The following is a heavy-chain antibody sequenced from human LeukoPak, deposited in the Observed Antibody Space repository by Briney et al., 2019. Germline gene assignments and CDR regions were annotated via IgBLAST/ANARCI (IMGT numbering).Heavy chain of an antibody. J-gene: IGHJ6*03. CDR3: ARADGGWYHYYYYMDV. Sequence: PGGSLRLSCAASGFTFSSYWMHWVRQAPGKGLVWVSRINSDGSGTSYADSVKGRFTISRDNAKNTLYLQMNSLRAEDTAVYYCARADGGWYHYYYYMDVWGKGTTVTVSS. V-gene: IGHV3-74*01. CDR2: INSDGSGT. D-gene: IGHD6-19*01. CDR1: GFTFSSYW.